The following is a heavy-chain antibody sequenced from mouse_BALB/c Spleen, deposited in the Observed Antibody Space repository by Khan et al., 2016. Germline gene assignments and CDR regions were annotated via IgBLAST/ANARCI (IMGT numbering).Heavy chain of an antibody. V-gene: IGHV6-6*01. CDR2: IRSKAYNHAT. CDR3: TTGNPFVY. J-gene: IGHJ3*01. CDR1: GFTFSDAW. Sequence: EVQLEESGGGLVQPGGSMKLSCAASGFTFSDAWMNWVRQSPEQGLEWVAEIRSKAYNHATYYTESVKGRFTISRDDSKSSVYLQMNNLRAEDTGIYYCTTGNPFVYWGQGTLVTVSA.